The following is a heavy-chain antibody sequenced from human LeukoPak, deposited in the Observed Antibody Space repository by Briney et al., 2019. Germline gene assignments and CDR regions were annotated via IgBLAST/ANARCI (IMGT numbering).Heavy chain of an antibody. CDR1: GYSFTSYW. J-gene: IGHJ5*02. V-gene: IGHV5-51*01. CDR3: ARLPQLGGSYPVSWFDP. Sequence: GESLKISCKGSGYSFTSYWIGWVRQMPGKGLEWMGIIYPGDSDTRYSPSFQGQVTISADKSISTAYLQWSSLKASDTAMYYCARLPQLGGSYPVSWFDPWGQGTLVTVSS. CDR2: IYPGDSDT. D-gene: IGHD1-26*01.